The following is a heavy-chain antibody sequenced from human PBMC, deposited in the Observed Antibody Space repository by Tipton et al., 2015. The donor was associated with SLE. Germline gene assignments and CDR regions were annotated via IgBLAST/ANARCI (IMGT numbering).Heavy chain of an antibody. V-gene: IGHV4-59*11. CDR2: SYYSGST. CDR3: ARGAGDYFDY. CDR1: GGSISSHY. J-gene: IGHJ4*02. D-gene: IGHD3-10*01. Sequence: GLVKPSETLSLTCTVSGGSISSHYWSWIRQPPGKGLEWIGYSYYSGSTNYNPSLKSRVTISVDTSKNQFSLKLSSVTAADTAVYYCARGAGDYFDYWGQGTLVTVSS.